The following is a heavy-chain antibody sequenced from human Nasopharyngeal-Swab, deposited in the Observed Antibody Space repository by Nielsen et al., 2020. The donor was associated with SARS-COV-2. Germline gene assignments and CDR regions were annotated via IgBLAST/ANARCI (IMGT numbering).Heavy chain of an antibody. CDR2: IYPGDSDT. D-gene: IGHD3-9*01. Sequence: GESLKISCKGSGYSFTSYWIGWVRQMPGKGLEWMGIIYPGDSDTRYSPSFQGQVTISADKSISTAYLQWSSLKASDTAMYYCVRTGGTHYDILTGYDYYYYYMDVWGKGTTVTVSS. V-gene: IGHV5-51*01. CDR3: VRTGGTHYDILTGYDYYYYYMDV. CDR1: GYSFTSYW. J-gene: IGHJ6*03.